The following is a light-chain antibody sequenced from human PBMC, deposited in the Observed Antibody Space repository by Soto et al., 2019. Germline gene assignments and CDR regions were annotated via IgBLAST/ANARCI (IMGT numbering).Light chain of an antibody. J-gene: IGKJ2*01. CDR1: QSANSNY. CDR3: QQYGTSPPMYT. CDR2: GAS. V-gene: IGKV3-20*01. Sequence: EIVLTQSPGTLSLSPGERVTLSCRASQSANSNYLSWYQQKPGQAPRLLIYGASTRATGIPDRFSASGSGTDFTITISRLEPEDFAVYYCQQYGTSPPMYTFGQGTKLEIK.